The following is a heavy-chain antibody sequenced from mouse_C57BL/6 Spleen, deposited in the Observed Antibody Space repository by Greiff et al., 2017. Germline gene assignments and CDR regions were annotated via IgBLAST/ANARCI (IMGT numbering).Heavy chain of an antibody. D-gene: IGHD2-5*01. V-gene: IGHV5-4*01. CDR2: ISDGGSYT. CDR3: ARERAYYSNYLWYFDV. J-gene: IGHJ1*03. CDR1: GFTFSSYA. Sequence: EVQRVESGGGLVKPGGSLKLSCAASGFTFSSYAMSWVRQTPEKRLEWVATISDGGSYTYYPDNVKGRFTISRDNAKNNLYLQMSHLKSEDTAMYYCARERAYYSNYLWYFDVWGTGTTVTVSS.